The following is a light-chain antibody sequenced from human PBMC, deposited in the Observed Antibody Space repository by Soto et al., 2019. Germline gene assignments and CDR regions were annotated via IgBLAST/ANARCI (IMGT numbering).Light chain of an antibody. J-gene: IGLJ2*01. CDR1: SSDVGGYNY. CDR3: SSYTSTSTWL. Sequence: QSVLTQPASVSGSPGQSITISCTGTSSDVGGYNYVSWYQQHPGTAPKLMIYEVTNRPSGVSDRFSGSKSGSTASLTISGLQAEDEADYYCSSYTSTSTWLFGGGTKLTVL. CDR2: EVT. V-gene: IGLV2-14*01.